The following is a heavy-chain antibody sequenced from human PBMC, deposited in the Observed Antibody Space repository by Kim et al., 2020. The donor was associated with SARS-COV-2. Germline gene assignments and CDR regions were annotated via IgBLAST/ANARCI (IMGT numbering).Heavy chain of an antibody. CDR3: ARDRSGYDWFGLDV. V-gene: IGHV3-74*01. J-gene: IGHJ6*02. D-gene: IGHD5-12*01. Sequence: GGSLRLSCAASGFTFRTYWMHWVRQAPGKGLVWVSRIKGDGIDISYADSVKGRFTISRDNAKNTLYLQMNSLRAEDTAVYYCARDRSGYDWFGLDVWGQGTTVTVSS. CDR2: IKGDGIDI. CDR1: GFTFRTYW.